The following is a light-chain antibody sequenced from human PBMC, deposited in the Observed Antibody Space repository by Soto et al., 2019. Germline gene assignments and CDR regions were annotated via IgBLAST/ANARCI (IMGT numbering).Light chain of an antibody. CDR1: QSVSSN. J-gene: IGKJ4*01. CDR3: QQYNNWPLT. CDR2: GAS. V-gene: IGKV3-15*01. Sequence: EVVMTQSPATLSLSPGERATLSCRASQSVSSNLAWYQQKPGQAPRILIYGASTRATVIPARFSGSGSGTEFTLSISSLQSEDFAVYYCQQYNNWPLTFGGGTKVEIK.